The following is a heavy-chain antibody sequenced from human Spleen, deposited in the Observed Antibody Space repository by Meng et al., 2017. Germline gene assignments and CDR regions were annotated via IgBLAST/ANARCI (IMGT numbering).Heavy chain of an antibody. Sequence: ASVKVSCKPSGYNFPDYWLHWVRQAPGQGLEWMGRINPNSGGTNYAQKFQARVTMTGDTSISTAYMELSGLRSDDTAMYYCARDEDISAAGKLFGDYWGQGTLVTVSS. CDR3: ARDEDISAAGKLFGDY. V-gene: IGHV1-2*06. CDR1: GYNFPDYW. J-gene: IGHJ4*02. D-gene: IGHD6-25*01. CDR2: INPNSGGT.